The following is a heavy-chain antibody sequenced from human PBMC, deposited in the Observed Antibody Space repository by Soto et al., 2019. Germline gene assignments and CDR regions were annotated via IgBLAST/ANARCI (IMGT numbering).Heavy chain of an antibody. CDR2: IYWDDDK. J-gene: IGHJ4*02. D-gene: IGHD6-19*01. Sequence: QITLKESGPTLVKPTQTLTLTCTFSGFSLSSTRMAVGWFRQPPGKALEWLALIYWDDDKRYSPFLKSRLTLPKDTSKTQLVLTMSNRDLVDTARYYCPHIGVAGLGYYFDYWGQGTMVTVSS. CDR3: PHIGVAGLGYYFDY. V-gene: IGHV2-5*02. CDR1: GFSLSSTRMA.